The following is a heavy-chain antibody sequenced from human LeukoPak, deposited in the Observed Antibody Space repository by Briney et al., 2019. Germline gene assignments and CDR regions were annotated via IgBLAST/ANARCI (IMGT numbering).Heavy chain of an antibody. V-gene: IGHV1-46*01. CDR1: GYTFTSYY. Sequence: ASVKVSCKASGYTFTSYYMHWVRQAPGQGLEWMGIINPSGGSTSYAQKFQGRVTMTRDTSTSTVYMELSSLRSEDTAVYYCARDQGDILTGYPAGDFDYWGQGTLVTVSS. CDR3: ARDQGDILTGYPAGDFDY. J-gene: IGHJ4*02. CDR2: INPSGGST. D-gene: IGHD3-9*01.